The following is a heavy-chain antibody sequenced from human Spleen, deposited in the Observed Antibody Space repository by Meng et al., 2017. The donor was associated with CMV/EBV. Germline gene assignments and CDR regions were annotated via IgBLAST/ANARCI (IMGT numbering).Heavy chain of an antibody. CDR3: ASLYNWNPHFDY. CDR1: GLLVRSHY. D-gene: IGHD1-20*01. J-gene: IGHJ4*02. V-gene: IGHV3-53*01. Sequence: LSCAVSGLLVRSHYMSWVRQAPGKGLEWVSVIYGGGTTNYADSVKGRFTISRDNSKNTLYLQMNSLRAEDTAVYYCASLYNWNPHFDYWGQGTLVTVSS. CDR2: IYGGGTT.